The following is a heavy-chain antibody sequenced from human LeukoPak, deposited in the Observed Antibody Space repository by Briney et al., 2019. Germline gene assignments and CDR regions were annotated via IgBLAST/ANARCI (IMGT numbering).Heavy chain of an antibody. D-gene: IGHD3/OR15-3a*01. V-gene: IGHV3-64D*09. J-gene: IGHJ4*02. CDR1: GFTFSSHA. CDR2: ISSNGGST. Sequence: PGGSLRLSCSASGFTFSSHAMHWVRQAPGKGLEYVSAISSNGGSTYYADSVKGRFTISRDNSKNTLYLQMSSLRAEDTAVYYCVKPANGLVSYFDYWGQGTLVTVSS. CDR3: VKPANGLVSYFDY.